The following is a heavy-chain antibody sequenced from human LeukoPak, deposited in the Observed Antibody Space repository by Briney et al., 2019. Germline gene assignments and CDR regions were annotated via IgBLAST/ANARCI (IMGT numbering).Heavy chain of an antibody. CDR2: ICGNGDRT. Sequence: GGSLRLSCSASGFTFTTNAMTWVRQAPGKGLEWVSTICGNGDRTHYADSVTGRFTISRDNSKNTLYLQMNSLRGEDSAIYYCAKGQELDDGVFDSWGQGTLVTVSS. D-gene: IGHD1-1*01. CDR3: AKGQELDDGVFDS. J-gene: IGHJ4*02. V-gene: IGHV3-23*01. CDR1: GFTFTTNA.